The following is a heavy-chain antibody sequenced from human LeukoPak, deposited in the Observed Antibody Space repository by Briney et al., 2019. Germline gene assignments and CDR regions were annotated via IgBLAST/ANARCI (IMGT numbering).Heavy chain of an antibody. V-gene: IGHV4-59*08. D-gene: IGHD6-19*01. Sequence: KASETLPLTCTVSGGSISSYFWSWIRQPPGKGLEWIGYIYNTGSTNNNPSLKSRVTISVDTSKNQFSLKLSSVTAADTAVYFCARHDVVAGAFFDYWGQGALVTVSS. CDR3: ARHDVVAGAFFDY. J-gene: IGHJ4*02. CDR1: GGSISSYF. CDR2: IYNTGST.